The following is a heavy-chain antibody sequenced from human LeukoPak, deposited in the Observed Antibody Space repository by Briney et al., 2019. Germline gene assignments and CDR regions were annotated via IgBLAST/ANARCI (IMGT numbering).Heavy chain of an antibody. CDR2: IYYSGST. V-gene: IGHV4-39*01. J-gene: IGHJ5*02. Sequence: SETLSLTCTVSGGSISSSSYYWGWIRQPPGKGLEWIGSIYYSGSTYYNASLKSRVTISVDTSKNQFSLKLSSVTAADTAVYYCARGRSSITAAHYWFDPWGQGTLVTVSS. CDR1: GGSISSSSYY. CDR3: ARGRSSITAAHYWFDP. D-gene: IGHD6-13*01.